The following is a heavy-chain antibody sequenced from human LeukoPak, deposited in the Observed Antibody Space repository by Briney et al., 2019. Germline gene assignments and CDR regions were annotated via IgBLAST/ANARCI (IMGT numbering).Heavy chain of an antibody. CDR1: GGSISSDNW. Sequence: SETLSLTCAVSGGSISSDNWWSWIRQPPGKGLEWIGEVLRSGSTNYNPSLKSRVTMSIDKSKNQFSLKVNSVTAADTAVYYCATYYDTSGYRFDYWGQGTLVTVFS. CDR2: VLRSGST. V-gene: IGHV4-4*02. CDR3: ATYYDTSGYRFDY. D-gene: IGHD3-22*01. J-gene: IGHJ4*02.